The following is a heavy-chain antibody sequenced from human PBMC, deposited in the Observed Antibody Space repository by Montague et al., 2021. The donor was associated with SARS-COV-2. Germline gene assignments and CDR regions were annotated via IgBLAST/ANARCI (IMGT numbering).Heavy chain of an antibody. V-gene: IGHV4-59*08. Sequence: SETLSLTCTVSGGSIRGYYWSWIRQPPGKGLEWIGEIYSSGSTNYNPSLKSRVPISMDTSKSQFSLKLTTVTAADTAVDYCTRHVHMTWPEPSPGFDYWGQGTLVTVSS. CDR2: IYSSGST. D-gene: IGHD1-1*01. CDR1: GGSIRGYY. J-gene: IGHJ4*02. CDR3: TRHVHMTWPEPSPGFDY.